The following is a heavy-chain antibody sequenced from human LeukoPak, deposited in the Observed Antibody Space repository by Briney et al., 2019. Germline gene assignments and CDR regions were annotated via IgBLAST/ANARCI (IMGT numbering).Heavy chain of an antibody. V-gene: IGHV3-7*02. Sequence: GGSLRLSCATFGFAFSDYWMTWLRQVPGQGLEWVANINREGNENYYYDSVKGRFTISRDNAKNSVDLQMDSLRVEDTPVYYCARVGTWELQRVFDFWGQGTLVTVPS. CDR3: ARVGTWELQRVFDF. CDR1: GFAFSDYW. CDR2: INREGNEN. J-gene: IGHJ4*02. D-gene: IGHD1-26*01.